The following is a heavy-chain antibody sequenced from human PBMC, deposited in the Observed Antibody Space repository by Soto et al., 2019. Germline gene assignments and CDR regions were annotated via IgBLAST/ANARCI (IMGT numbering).Heavy chain of an antibody. J-gene: IGHJ6*02. CDR2: ISAYNGNT. D-gene: IGHD2-2*01. CDR1: GYTFTSYG. V-gene: IGHV1-18*01. Sequence: GASVKVSCKASGYTFTSYGISWVRQAPGQGLEWMGWISAYNGNTNYAQKFQGRVTMTEDTSTDTAYMELSSLRSEDTAVYYCATDLSFVVVPAATPLYYYGMDVWGQGTTVTVSS. CDR3: ATDLSFVVVPAATPLYYYGMDV.